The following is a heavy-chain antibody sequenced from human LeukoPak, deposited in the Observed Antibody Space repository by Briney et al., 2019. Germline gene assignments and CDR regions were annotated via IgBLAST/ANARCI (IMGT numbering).Heavy chain of an antibody. CDR3: AKEGDYYYYYMDV. CDR2: IRYDGSNK. D-gene: IGHD1-26*01. V-gene: IGHV3-30*02. J-gene: IGHJ6*03. Sequence: GGSLRLSCAASGFTFSSYGMHWVGQAPGKRLEWVAFIRYDGSNKYYADSVKGRFTISRDNSKNTLYLQMNSLRAEDTAVYYCAKEGDYYYYYMDVWGKGTKVTASS. CDR1: GFTFSSYG.